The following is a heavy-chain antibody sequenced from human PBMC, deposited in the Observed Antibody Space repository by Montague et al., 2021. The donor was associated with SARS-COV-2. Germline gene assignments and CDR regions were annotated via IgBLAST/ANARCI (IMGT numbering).Heavy chain of an antibody. CDR3: ARHPLRMITFGGVMGFDY. J-gene: IGHJ4*02. D-gene: IGHD3-16*01. CDR2: IYYSGST. Sequence: VKPTQTLTLTCTFSGFSLSTSGMCVSWIRQPPGKGLEWIGXIYYSGSTYYNPSLKSRVTISVDTSKNQFSLKLSSVTAADTAVYYCARHPLRMITFGGVMGFDYWGQGTLVTVSS. V-gene: IGHV4-39*01. CDR1: GFSLSTSGMC.